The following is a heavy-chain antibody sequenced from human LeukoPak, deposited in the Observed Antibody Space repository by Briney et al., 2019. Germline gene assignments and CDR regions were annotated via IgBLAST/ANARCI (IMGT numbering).Heavy chain of an antibody. CDR3: ARSAAPANHFDY. V-gene: IGHV3-74*01. D-gene: IGHD6-13*01. CDR1: GFTFSSYW. CDR2: INSDGSST. J-gene: IGHJ4*02. Sequence: GGSLRLSCAASGFTFSSYWMHWVRHAPGKGLVWVSRINSDGSSTSYADSVKGRFTISRDNAKNTLYLQMNSLRAEDTAVYYCARSAAPANHFDYWGQGTLVTVSS.